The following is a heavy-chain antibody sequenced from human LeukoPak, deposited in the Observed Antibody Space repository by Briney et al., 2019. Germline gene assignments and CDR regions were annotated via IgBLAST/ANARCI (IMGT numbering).Heavy chain of an antibody. CDR3: ARATYDPAHYYGMDV. CDR1: GYTFTSYG. J-gene: IGHJ6*02. Sequence: ASVKVSCKASGYTFTSYGISWVRQAPGQGLEWMGWISAYNGNTNYAQKLQGRDTMTTDTSTSTAYMELRSLRSDDTAVYYCARATYDPAHYYGMDVWGQGTTVTVSS. V-gene: IGHV1-18*01. D-gene: IGHD3-22*01. CDR2: ISAYNGNT.